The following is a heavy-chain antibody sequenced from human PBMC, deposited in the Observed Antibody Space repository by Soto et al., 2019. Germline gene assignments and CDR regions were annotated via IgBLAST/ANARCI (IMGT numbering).Heavy chain of an antibody. CDR1: GFTFGDYA. CDR3: TRAAILGRPFDY. CDR2: IRSKAYGGTT. Sequence: GGSLRLSCTASGFTFGDYAMSWFRQAPGKGLEWVGFIRSKAYGGTTEYAASVKSRFTISRDDSKSIANLQMNSVKTEDTAVYYCTRAAILGRPFDYWGQGTLVTVSS. J-gene: IGHJ4*02. D-gene: IGHD6-6*01. V-gene: IGHV3-49*03.